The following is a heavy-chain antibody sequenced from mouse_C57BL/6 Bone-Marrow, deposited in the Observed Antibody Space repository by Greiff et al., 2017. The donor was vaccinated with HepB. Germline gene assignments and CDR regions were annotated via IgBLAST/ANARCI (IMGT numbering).Heavy chain of an antibody. J-gene: IGHJ4*01. Sequence: EVHLVESGGDLVKPGGSLKLSCAASGFTFSSYGMSWVRQTPDKRLEWVATISSGGSYTYYPDSVKGRFTISRDNAKNTLYLQMSSLKSEDTAMYYCARLVTTVVGNYAMDYWGQGTSVTVSS. CDR1: GFTFSSYG. CDR3: ARLVTTVVGNYAMDY. CDR2: ISSGGSYT. V-gene: IGHV5-6*01. D-gene: IGHD1-1*01.